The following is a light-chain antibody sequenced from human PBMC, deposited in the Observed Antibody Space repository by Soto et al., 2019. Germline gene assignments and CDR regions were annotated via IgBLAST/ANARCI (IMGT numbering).Light chain of an antibody. Sequence: DIQMTQSPSTLSASLGDRVTLXCRASQSISSWLAWYQQKPGKAPKLLIYKASSLESGVPSRFSGSGSGTEFTLTISSLQPDDFATYYCQQYNSYSRTFGQGTKVDIK. J-gene: IGKJ1*01. CDR3: QQYNSYSRT. V-gene: IGKV1-5*03. CDR2: KAS. CDR1: QSISSW.